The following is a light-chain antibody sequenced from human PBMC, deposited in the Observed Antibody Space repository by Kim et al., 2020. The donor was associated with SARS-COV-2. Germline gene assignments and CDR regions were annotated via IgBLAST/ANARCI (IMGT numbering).Light chain of an antibody. CDR1: QSVNSN. CDR3: QQYNNWPLMYT. V-gene: IGKV3-15*01. Sequence: SPGERASPSCRASQSVNSNLAWYQQKAGQAPTLLIYGGSHRATGIPARFSGSGSGTEFNLTISSLQSEDFALYYCQQYNNWPLMYTFGQGTKLEI. CDR2: GGS. J-gene: IGKJ2*01.